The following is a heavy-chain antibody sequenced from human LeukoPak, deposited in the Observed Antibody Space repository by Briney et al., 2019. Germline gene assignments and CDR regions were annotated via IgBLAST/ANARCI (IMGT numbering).Heavy chain of an antibody. Sequence: PGASLRLSCAASGFTVSSNYMSWVRQAPGKGLEWVSVIYSGGSTYYADSVKGRFTISRDNSKNTLYLQMNSLRAEDTAVYYCARHYSGYDDDGFDIWGQGTMVTVCS. CDR2: IYSGGST. D-gene: IGHD5-12*01. CDR1: GFTVSSNY. J-gene: IGHJ3*02. V-gene: IGHV3-53*01. CDR3: ARHYSGYDDDGFDI.